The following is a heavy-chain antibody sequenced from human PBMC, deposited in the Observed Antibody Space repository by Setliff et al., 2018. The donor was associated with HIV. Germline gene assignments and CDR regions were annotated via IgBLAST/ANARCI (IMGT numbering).Heavy chain of an antibody. CDR3: AKSKTKYSSSWYTDIRPDYFQH. CDR1: GFTLSTYT. Sequence: PGGSLRLSCAASGFTLSTYTMNWVRQAPGKGLEWISSISSNIIYIYYADSVRGRFTISRDNAKNSLYLQMNSLRAEDTAVYFCAKSKTKYSSSWYTDIRPDYFQHWGQGTLVTVSS. CDR2: ISSNIIYI. D-gene: IGHD6-13*01. J-gene: IGHJ1*01. V-gene: IGHV3-21*04.